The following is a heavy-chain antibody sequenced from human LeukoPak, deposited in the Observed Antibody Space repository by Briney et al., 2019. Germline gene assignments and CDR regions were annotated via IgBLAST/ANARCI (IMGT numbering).Heavy chain of an antibody. CDR3: AREISVVVAAFDI. D-gene: IGHD2-15*01. J-gene: IGHJ3*02. CDR1: GFTFSSYS. CDR2: ISSSSSYI. Sequence: GGSLRLSCAASGFTFSSYSMNWVRQAPGKGLEWVSSISSSSSYIYYADSVKGRFTISRDNAKNSLYLQMNSLRAEDTAVYYCAREISVVVAAFDIWGQGTMVTVSS. V-gene: IGHV3-21*01.